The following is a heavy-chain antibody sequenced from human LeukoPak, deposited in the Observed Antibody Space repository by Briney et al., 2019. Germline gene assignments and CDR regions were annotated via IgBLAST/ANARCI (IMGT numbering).Heavy chain of an antibody. Sequence: GRSLRLSCAASGFTFSSYAMHWVRQAPGKGLEWVAVISYDGGNKYYADSVKGRFTISRDNSKNTLYLQMNSLRAEDTAVYYCAREYCSGGSCYWGSYYYYYMDVWGKGTTVTVSS. CDR3: AREYCSGGSCYWGSYYYYYMDV. CDR2: ISYDGGNK. D-gene: IGHD2-15*01. CDR1: GFTFSSYA. V-gene: IGHV3-30*04. J-gene: IGHJ6*03.